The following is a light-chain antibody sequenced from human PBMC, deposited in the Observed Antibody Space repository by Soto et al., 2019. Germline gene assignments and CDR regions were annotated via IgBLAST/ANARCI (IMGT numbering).Light chain of an antibody. CDR3: QHYDRYPPT. J-gene: IGKJ4*01. V-gene: IGKV3-20*01. CDR2: GAS. Sequence: ESVLTQSPGTLSLSPGETATLSCRASQSITSDYLAWYQQKPGQAPRLLIYGASSRATGIPGRFSGSGSGTDFTLSISRLEPEDFAVYYCQHYDRYPPTFGGGTKVEIK. CDR1: QSITSDY.